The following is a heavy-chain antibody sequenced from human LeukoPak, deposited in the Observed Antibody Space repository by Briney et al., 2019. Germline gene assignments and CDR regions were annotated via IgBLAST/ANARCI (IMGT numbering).Heavy chain of an antibody. D-gene: IGHD6-19*01. CDR1: GFTFSGYW. CDR2: INSDGYSI. Sequence: GGSLRLSCAASGFTFSGYWVDCVRQAPGKGLVWVSRINSDGYSITYADSVKGRFTISRDNAKNTLYLQMNSLIAEDTAVYFCTMAGYSSRFDSWGQGTLVTVSS. J-gene: IGHJ5*01. CDR3: TMAGYSSRFDS. V-gene: IGHV3-74*03.